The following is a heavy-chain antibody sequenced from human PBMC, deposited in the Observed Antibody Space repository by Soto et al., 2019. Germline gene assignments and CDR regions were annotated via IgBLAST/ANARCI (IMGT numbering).Heavy chain of an antibody. CDR1: GFTFSSYW. V-gene: IGHV3-7*01. J-gene: IGHJ3*02. D-gene: IGHD6-19*01. CDR2: IKQDGSEK. CDR3: ARSAVADDAFDI. Sequence: EVQLVESGGGLVQPGGSLRLSCVASGFTFSSYWMSWVRQAPGKGLEWVANIKQDGSEKYYVDSVKGRFTISRDNAKNSLYLQMNSLRAEDTAVYYCARSAVADDAFDIWGQGTMVTVSS.